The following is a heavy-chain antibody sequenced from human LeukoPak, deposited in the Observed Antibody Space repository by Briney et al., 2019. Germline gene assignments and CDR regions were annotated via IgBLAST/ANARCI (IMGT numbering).Heavy chain of an antibody. CDR2: FYYSGST. CDR3: ARDSEYYDSSGYYYGPRGWFDP. CDR1: GGSISSSSYY. Sequence: SETLSLTCTVSGGSISSSSYYWSWIRQPPGKGLEWIGYFYYSGSTNYNPSLKSRVTISVDTSKNQCSLKLSSVTAADTAVYYCARDSEYYDSSGYYYGPRGWFDPWGQGTLVTVSS. J-gene: IGHJ5*02. D-gene: IGHD3-22*01. V-gene: IGHV4-61*01.